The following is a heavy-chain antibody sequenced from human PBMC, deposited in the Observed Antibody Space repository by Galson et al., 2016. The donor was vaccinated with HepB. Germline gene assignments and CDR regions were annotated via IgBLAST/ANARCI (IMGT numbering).Heavy chain of an antibody. J-gene: IGHJ2*01. CDR1: GFTFSNFV. Sequence: SLRLSCAASGFTFSNFVISWVRQAPGKGLEWVSGISGSGSHTYYADSVKGRFTISRDNSKNTVYLLMNSLRAEDTAVYYRATGGGQWSYWYFDLWGRGTLVTVSS. CDR3: ATGGGQWSYWYFDL. D-gene: IGHD6-19*01. CDR2: ISGSGSHT. V-gene: IGHV3-23*01.